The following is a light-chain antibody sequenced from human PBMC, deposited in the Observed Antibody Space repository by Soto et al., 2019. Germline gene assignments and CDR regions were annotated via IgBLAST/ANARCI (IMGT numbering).Light chain of an antibody. CDR3: CSYARSSSYV. CDR2: EVS. J-gene: IGLJ1*01. Sequence: QSVLTQPASVSGSPGQSITISCTGTSRDVGTYNLVSWHQQHPGKAPKLMIYEVSKRPSGVSTRFSGSKSGNTASLTISGLQAEDEADYYCCSYARSSSYVFGTGTKLTVL. V-gene: IGLV2-23*02. CDR1: SRDVGTYNL.